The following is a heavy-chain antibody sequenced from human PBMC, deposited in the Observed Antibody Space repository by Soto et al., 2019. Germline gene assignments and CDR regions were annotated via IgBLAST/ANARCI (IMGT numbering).Heavy chain of an antibody. CDR2: IYYSGNT. J-gene: IGHJ4*02. V-gene: IGHV4-30-4*01. CDR3: ARSNKGRYLYDTGGYSPVDY. CDR1: GGSISSGDYY. D-gene: IGHD3-22*01. Sequence: SETLSLTCTVSGGSISSGDYYWSWIRQPPGKGLEWIGYIYYSGNTYYNPSLKSRVTISVDTSKNQFSLKLSSVTAADTAVYYCARSNKGRYLYDTGGYSPVDYWGQGTLVTVSS.